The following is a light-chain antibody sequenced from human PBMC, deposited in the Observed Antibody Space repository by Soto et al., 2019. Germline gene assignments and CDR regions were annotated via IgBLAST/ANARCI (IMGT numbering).Light chain of an antibody. J-gene: IGKJ5*01. CDR2: KAS. Sequence: DIQMTQSPSTLSASVGDRVTITCRASQTINTWLAWNQQKPGKAPKLLIYKASSLESGVPSRFSGSGSGTEFTLSISSLQPDDFATYYCQQYNTYPTTLGPGTRLEIK. V-gene: IGKV1-5*03. CDR1: QTINTW. CDR3: QQYNTYPTT.